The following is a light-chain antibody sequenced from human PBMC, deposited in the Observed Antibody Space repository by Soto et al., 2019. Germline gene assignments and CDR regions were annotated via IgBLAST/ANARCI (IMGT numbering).Light chain of an antibody. CDR2: GAC. J-gene: IGKJ1*01. CDR3: LQYGTSPHRT. Sequence: EIVLTQSPGTLSLSPGERATLSCRASQSVTSNYLAWYQHKPGLAPRFLIYGACTRAGGIADRFSGSGSGTDFTLTISRLEPEDFAVYYCLQYGTSPHRTFGQGTKVEF. CDR1: QSVTSNY. V-gene: IGKV3-20*01.